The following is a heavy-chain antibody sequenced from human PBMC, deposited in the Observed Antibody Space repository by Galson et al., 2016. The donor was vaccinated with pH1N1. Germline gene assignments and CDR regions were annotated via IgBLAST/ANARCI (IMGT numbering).Heavy chain of an antibody. V-gene: IGHV3-9*01. CDR1: GFTFDDYA. J-gene: IGHJ3*02. Sequence: SLRLSCAASGFTFDDYAMHWVRQAPGKGLEWGSGISWNSGNIGYADSVKGRFTISRDNAKNSLYLQMNSLRAEDTALYYCAKDNGSGDYGDYDVFDIWGQGTMVTVSS. CDR3: AKDNGSGDYGDYDVFDI. D-gene: IGHD4-17*01. CDR2: ISWNSGNI.